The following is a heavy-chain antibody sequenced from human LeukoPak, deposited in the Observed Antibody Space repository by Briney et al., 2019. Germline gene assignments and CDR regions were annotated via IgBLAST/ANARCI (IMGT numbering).Heavy chain of an antibody. V-gene: IGHV1-69*05. CDR3: ARGIAAAGFFDY. D-gene: IGHD6-13*01. CDR1: GGTFSSCA. Sequence: SVKVCCKASGGTFSSCAISWVRQAPGQGLEWMGGIIPIFVTANYAQKFQGRVTITTDESTSTAYMELSSLRSEDTAVYDCARGIAAAGFFDYWGQGTLATVSS. J-gene: IGHJ4*02. CDR2: IIPIFVTA.